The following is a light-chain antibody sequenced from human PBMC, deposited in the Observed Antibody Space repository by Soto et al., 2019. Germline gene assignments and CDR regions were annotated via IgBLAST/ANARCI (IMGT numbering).Light chain of an antibody. Sequence: DIQMTQSPSSLSASVGDRVTITCRASQSISSYLNWYQQKPGKDPKLLIYAASSLQSGVPSRFSGSGSWTEFTLTISSLQPEDVATYCCQQSYSTPPLTFGGGTKVEIK. J-gene: IGKJ4*01. V-gene: IGKV1-39*01. CDR2: AAS. CDR3: QQSYSTPPLT. CDR1: QSISSY.